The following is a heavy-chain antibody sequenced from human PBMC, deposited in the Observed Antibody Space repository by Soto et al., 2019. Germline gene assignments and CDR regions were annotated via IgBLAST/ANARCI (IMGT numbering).Heavy chain of an antibody. D-gene: IGHD2-21*02. CDR2: VNPNSGGT. CDR3: AREYCGGDCYSDWFDT. V-gene: IGHV1-2*04. J-gene: IGHJ5*02. Sequence: ASVKVSCKASGYTFTGYYMHWVRQAPGQGLEWMGWVNPNSGGTNYAQKFQGWVTMTRDTSISTAYMELSRLRSDDTAVYYCAREYCGGDCYSDWFDTWGQGTLVTVAS. CDR1: GYTFTGYY.